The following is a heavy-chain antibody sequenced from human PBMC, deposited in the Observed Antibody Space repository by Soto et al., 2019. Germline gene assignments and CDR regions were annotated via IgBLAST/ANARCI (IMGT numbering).Heavy chain of an antibody. CDR3: AKRDAAVAYAGYFQH. Sequence: EVQLLESGGGLVQPGGSLRLSCAASGFTFSSYAMSWVRQAPGKGLEWVSAISGSGGSTYYADSVKGRFTISRDTSKNTLYLQMTSLRAEDTAVYHCAKRDAAVAYAGYFQHWGQGTLVTVSS. J-gene: IGHJ1*01. D-gene: IGHD6-19*01. CDR1: GFTFSSYA. CDR2: ISGSGGST. V-gene: IGHV3-23*01.